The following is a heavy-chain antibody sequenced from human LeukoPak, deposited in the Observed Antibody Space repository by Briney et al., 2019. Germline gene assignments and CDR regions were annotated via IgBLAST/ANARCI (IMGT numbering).Heavy chain of an antibody. Sequence: GGSLTLSCAASGFTFSTYEMNWVRQAPGKGLEWVSYISTSGSNMYYADSVKGRFTISRDNAKNSLYLQMNSLRAEDTAVYYCARRLPYYGMDVWGQGTTVTVSS. CDR3: ARRLPYYGMDV. CDR2: ISTSGSNM. J-gene: IGHJ6*02. D-gene: IGHD2-21*01. V-gene: IGHV3-48*03. CDR1: GFTFSTYE.